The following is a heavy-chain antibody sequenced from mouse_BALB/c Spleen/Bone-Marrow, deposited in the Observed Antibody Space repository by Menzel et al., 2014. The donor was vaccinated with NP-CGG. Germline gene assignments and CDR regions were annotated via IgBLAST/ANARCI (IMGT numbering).Heavy chain of an antibody. CDR1: GFTFSSYA. J-gene: IGHJ2*01. V-gene: IGHV5-6-5*01. CDR3: ARDDYDDQYYFDY. D-gene: IGHD2-4*01. Sequence: EVKVVESGGGLVKPGGSLKLSCAASGFTFSSYAMSWVRPTPEKRLEWVASISSGGSTYYPDSVKGRFTISRDNARNILYLQMSSLRSEDTAMYYCARDDYDDQYYFDYWGQGTTLTVSS. CDR2: ISSGGST.